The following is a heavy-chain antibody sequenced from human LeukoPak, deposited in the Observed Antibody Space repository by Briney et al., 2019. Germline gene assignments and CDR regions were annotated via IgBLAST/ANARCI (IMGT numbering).Heavy chain of an antibody. Sequence: GESLRLSCVASGFSFSSYRMYWVRQAPGKGLVVVYRINGDGSTTHYADSVRGRFTISRDNAKNTLYLQMNSLRAEDTAVYYCARAHHNYYGGCYDHWGRGTLVTVSS. V-gene: IGHV3-74*01. CDR1: GFSFSSYR. CDR3: ARAHHNYYGGCYDH. CDR2: INGDGSTT. J-gene: IGHJ4*02. D-gene: IGHD4-23*01.